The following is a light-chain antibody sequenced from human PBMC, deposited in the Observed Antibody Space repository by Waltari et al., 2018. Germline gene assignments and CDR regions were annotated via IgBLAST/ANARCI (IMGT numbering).Light chain of an antibody. CDR3: SSYITSSTYMV. Sequence: QSALTQPASVSGSPGQSITISCTETSSDVGVHNYVSWYQHHPDEAPKLIIYDVTNRPAGLSYRFSGHKSGNTASLTISGLQAEDEADYYCSSYITSSTYMVFGGGTKLTVL. V-gene: IGLV2-14*03. CDR1: SSDVGVHNY. J-gene: IGLJ2*01. CDR2: DVT.